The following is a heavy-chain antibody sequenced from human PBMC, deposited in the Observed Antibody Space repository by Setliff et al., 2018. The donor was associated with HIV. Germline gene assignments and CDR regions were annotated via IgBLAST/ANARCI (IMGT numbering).Heavy chain of an antibody. CDR2: IRSKAHGGTT. Sequence: GGSLRLSCAASGFTFSNYEMSWVRQAPGKGLEWVGFIRSKAHGGTTEYAASVEVRFIISRDNSKSIAYLQMNSLKTEDTAMYYCTRSNWVSTPDFDYWGQGTMVTVSS. D-gene: IGHD7-27*01. V-gene: IGHV3-49*04. J-gene: IGHJ4*02. CDR1: GFTFSNYE. CDR3: TRSNWVSTPDFDY.